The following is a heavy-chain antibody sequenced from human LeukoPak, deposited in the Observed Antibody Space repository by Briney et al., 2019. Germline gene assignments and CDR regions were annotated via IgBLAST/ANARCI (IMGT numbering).Heavy chain of an antibody. CDR3: ARGGSQEYSYGSFDH. Sequence: PSETLSLTCTVSGGSISSGDYYWSWIRQPPGKGLEWIGYIYYSGSTYYNPSLKSRVTISVDTSKNQFSLKLSSVTAADTAVYYCARGGSQEYSYGSFDHWGQGTLVTVSS. J-gene: IGHJ4*02. V-gene: IGHV4-30-4*08. CDR1: GGSISSGDYY. CDR2: IYYSGST. D-gene: IGHD5-18*01.